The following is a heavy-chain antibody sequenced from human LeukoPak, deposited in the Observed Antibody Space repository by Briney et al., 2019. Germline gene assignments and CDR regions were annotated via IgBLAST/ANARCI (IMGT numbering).Heavy chain of an antibody. Sequence: GGSLRLSCAASGFTFSSYWMSWVRQAPGKGLEWVVNIKQDGSEKYYVDSVKGRFTISRDNAKTSLYLQMNSLRAEDTAVYYCARENVGYSYGYVTFDYWGQGTLVTVSS. CDR3: ARENVGYSYGYVTFDY. D-gene: IGHD5-18*01. V-gene: IGHV3-7*01. CDR2: IKQDGSEK. CDR1: GFTFSSYW. J-gene: IGHJ4*02.